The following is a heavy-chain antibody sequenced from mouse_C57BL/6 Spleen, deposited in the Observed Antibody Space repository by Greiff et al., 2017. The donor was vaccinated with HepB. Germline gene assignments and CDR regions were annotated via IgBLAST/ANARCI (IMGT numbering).Heavy chain of an antibody. CDR3: ARIEIYYDYGGYYFDY. V-gene: IGHV8-8*01. Sequence: QVTLKVSGPGILQPSQTLSLTCSFSGFSLSTFGMGVGWIRQPSGKGLEWLAHIWWDDDKYYNPALKSRLTISKDTSKNQVFLKIANVDTADTATYYCARIEIYYDYGGYYFDYWGQGTTLTVSS. CDR1: GFSLSTFGMG. D-gene: IGHD2-4*01. CDR2: IWWDDDK. J-gene: IGHJ2*01.